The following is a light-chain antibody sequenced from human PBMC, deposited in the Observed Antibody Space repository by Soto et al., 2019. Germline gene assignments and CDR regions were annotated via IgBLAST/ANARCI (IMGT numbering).Light chain of an antibody. J-gene: IGKJ1*01. Sequence: PGERATLSCLASETVATNLAWYQQKPGQAPRLLISGASTRAAGISDRFRGSGSGTEFTLTISSLRSEDSGIYYCQQYFEWPPMTFGQGTKVDIK. CDR1: ETVATN. V-gene: IGKV3-15*01. CDR3: QQYFEWPPMT. CDR2: GAS.